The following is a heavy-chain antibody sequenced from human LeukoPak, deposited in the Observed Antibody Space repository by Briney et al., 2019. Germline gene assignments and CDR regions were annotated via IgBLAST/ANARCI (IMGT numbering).Heavy chain of an antibody. CDR2: IYYSGST. CDR1: DASISNCY. D-gene: IGHD6-13*01. J-gene: IGHJ4*02. V-gene: IGHV4-59*08. CDR3: AAVRCMAAGKDRPFDY. Sequence: SETLSLSCTVSDASISNCYWSWIRPPPGQGLGWIWYIYYSGSTNYNPSLKSRVTITVDTSKNQFSLKLSSLTAADTAVYYCAAVRCMAAGKDRPFDYWGQGTLVTVSS.